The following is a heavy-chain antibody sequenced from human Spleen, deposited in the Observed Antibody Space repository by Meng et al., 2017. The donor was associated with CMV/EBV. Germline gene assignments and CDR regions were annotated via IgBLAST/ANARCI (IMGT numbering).Heavy chain of an antibody. V-gene: IGHV1-18*01. CDR1: GVTFDSYG. CDR3: ARSGVALRFLEWTKAFDI. CDR2: ISAYNGNT. J-gene: IGHJ3*02. D-gene: IGHD3-3*01. Sequence: ASVKVSCKASGVTFDSYGINWARQAPGQGLEWMGWISAYNGNTNYAQKLQGRVTMTTDTSTSTAYMELRSLRSDDTAVYYCARSGVALRFLEWTKAFDIWGQGTMVTVSS.